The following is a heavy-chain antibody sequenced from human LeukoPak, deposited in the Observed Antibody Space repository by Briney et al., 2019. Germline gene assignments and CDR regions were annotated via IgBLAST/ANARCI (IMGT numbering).Heavy chain of an antibody. D-gene: IGHD3-3*01. V-gene: IGHV1-18*01. J-gene: IGHJ5*02. Sequence: ASVKVSCKASGYTFTSYGISWVRQAPGQGLEWMGWISAYNGNTNYAQKLQGRVTMTTDTSTSTAYMELRSLRSDDTAVYYCARDLALRFWEWPPTTVFGGSRGFDPGGQEPWSPSPQ. CDR2: ISAYNGNT. CDR3: ARDLALRFWEWPPTTVFGGSRGFDP. CDR1: GYTFTSYG.